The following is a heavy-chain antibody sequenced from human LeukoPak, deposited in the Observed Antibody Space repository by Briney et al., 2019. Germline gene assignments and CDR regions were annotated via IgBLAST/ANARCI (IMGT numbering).Heavy chain of an antibody. V-gene: IGHV3-48*01. CDR2: ISHTGTSM. J-gene: IGHJ5*02. D-gene: IGHD4-17*01. Sequence: GGSLRLSCAASGFTFSSYSMNWVRQAPGKGLEWVSYISHTGTSMSYGDSVKGRFTISRDNAKNSLYPQMNSLRAEDTAVYYCARETTVTHHWGQGTLVTVSS. CDR1: GFTFSSYS. CDR3: ARETTVTHH.